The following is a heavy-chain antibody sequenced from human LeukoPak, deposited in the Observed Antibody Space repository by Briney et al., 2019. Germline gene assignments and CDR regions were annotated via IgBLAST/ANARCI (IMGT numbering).Heavy chain of an antibody. D-gene: IGHD3-10*01. J-gene: IGHJ4*02. CDR1: GTSISTYY. Sequence: PSETLSLTCTVSGTSISTYYWSWIRQPPGKGLEWVGYLYYSGSTSYNPSLKSRVTISVDTSKNQFSLRLSSVTAADTAVYYCARAGSGYSFDYWGQGILVTVSS. CDR2: LYYSGST. CDR3: ARAGSGYSFDY. V-gene: IGHV4-59*08.